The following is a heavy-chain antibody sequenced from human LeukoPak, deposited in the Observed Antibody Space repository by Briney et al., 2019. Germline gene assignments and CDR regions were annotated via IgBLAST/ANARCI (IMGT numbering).Heavy chain of an antibody. Sequence: SQTLSLTCAISGDSVSSNSAAWNWVRQSPSRGLEWLGRTYYRSKWYNDYAVSVKSRITINPDTSKNKFSLQLNSVTPEDTAVYYCARGGISHQHPLNYHYYGMDVWGQGTTVTVSS. CDR1: GDSVSSNSAA. CDR2: TYYRSKWYN. J-gene: IGHJ6*02. CDR3: ARGGISHQHPLNYHYYGMDV. D-gene: IGHD1-26*01. V-gene: IGHV6-1*01.